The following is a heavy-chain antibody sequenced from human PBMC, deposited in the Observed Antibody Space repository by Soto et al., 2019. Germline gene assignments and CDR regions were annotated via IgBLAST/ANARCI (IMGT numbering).Heavy chain of an antibody. J-gene: IGHJ2*01. CDR2: IYSGGAT. Sequence: EVQLVESGGNLIQPGGSLRLSCAASGFTVTNKYMTWVRQAPGKGLEWVSLIYSGGATSYADSVKGRFTISRDNSNDILYLQVNSLRAEDTAVYYWARVDYGDYGWYFDLWGRGTLVTVSS. CDR1: GFTVTNKY. V-gene: IGHV3-53*01. CDR3: ARVDYGDYGWYFDL. D-gene: IGHD4-17*01.